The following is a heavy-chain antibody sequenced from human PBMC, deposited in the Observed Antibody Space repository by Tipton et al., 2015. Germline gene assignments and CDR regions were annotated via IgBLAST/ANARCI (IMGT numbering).Heavy chain of an antibody. D-gene: IGHD4-17*01. CDR2: TYHSGDS. CDR1: GYSISSGYY. J-gene: IGHJ4*02. CDR3: ARGEIGDFDS. Sequence: TLSLTCAISGYSISSGYYWGWIRQPPGKGLEWIGRTYHSGDSYYNPSLKSRVTISVDTSKNQFSLQLKSVTAADTAVYYCARGEIGDFDSWGQGTLVTVSS. V-gene: IGHV4-38-2*01.